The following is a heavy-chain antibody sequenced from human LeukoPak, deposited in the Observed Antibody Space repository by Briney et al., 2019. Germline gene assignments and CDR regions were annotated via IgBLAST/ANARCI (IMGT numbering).Heavy chain of an antibody. J-gene: IGHJ4*02. CDR1: GYSFTSYW. CDR2: IYPGDSDT. CDR3: ARPGYYYYSSGYYGGVHFDY. D-gene: IGHD3-22*01. Sequence: GESLKISCKGSGYSFTSYWIGWVRQMPGKGLEWMGIIYPGDSDTRYSPSFQGQVTISADKSISTAYLQWSSLKASDTAMYYCARPGYYYYSSGYYGGVHFDYWGQGTLVTVSS. V-gene: IGHV5-51*01.